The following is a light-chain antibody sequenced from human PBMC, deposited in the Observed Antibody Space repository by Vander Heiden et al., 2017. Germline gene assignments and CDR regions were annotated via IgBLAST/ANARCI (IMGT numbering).Light chain of an antibody. Sequence: QSVLTLPPSASVTPGQRPAVSCSGSSSNIVSNTVNWYQQLPATAPTLLIYCSTQRPSGVPDRFSGSKSATSASLAISGLQSEDEADYYYAAWDDNQNGLVVFGGGTKVTVL. CDR1: SSNIVSNT. CDR2: CST. J-gene: IGLJ2*01. V-gene: IGLV1-44*01. CDR3: AAWDDNQNGLVV.